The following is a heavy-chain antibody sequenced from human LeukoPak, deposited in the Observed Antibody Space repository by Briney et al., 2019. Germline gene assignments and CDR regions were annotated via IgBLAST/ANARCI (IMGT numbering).Heavy chain of an antibody. CDR2: INHSGST. J-gene: IGHJ4*02. V-gene: IGHV4-34*01. D-gene: IGHD6-19*01. Sequence: PSETLSLTCAVYNGSFNGYYWSWIRQSPEKGLEWIGEINHSGSTKYNPSLKSRVTISADTSKNQFFLKLTSVTAADTAVYYCARKFGPPNQQWLVGGFRYWGQGILVTVSS. CDR3: ARKFGPPNQQWLVGGFRY. CDR1: NGSFNGYY.